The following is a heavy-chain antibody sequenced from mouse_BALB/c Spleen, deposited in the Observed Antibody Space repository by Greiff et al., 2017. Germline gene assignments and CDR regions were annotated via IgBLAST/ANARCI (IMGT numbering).Heavy chain of an antibody. D-gene: IGHD1-3*01. CDR2: IWTGGGT. CDR3: VRDKGDY. CDR1: GFSLTSYD. J-gene: IGHJ2*01. Sequence: VKLVESGPGLVAPSQSLSITCTVSGFSLTSYDISWIRQPPGKGLEWLGVIWTGGGTNYNSAFMSRLSISKDNSTSQVFLKMNSLQTDDTAIYYCVRDKGDYWGQGTTLTVSS. V-gene: IGHV2-9-2*01.